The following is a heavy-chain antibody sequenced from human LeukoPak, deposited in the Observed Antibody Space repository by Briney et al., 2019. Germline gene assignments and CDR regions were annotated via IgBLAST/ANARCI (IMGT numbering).Heavy chain of an antibody. CDR2: INPNSGGA. D-gene: IGHD2-2*01. J-gene: IGHJ3*02. CDR1: GYTFTGYY. CDR3: QSTDDAFDI. Sequence: ASVKVSCKASGYTFTGYYIHWVRQAPGQGLEWMGWINPNSGGANYAQKFQGRVTMTRDTSIGTAYMELSRLTSDDTAVYYCQSTDDAFDIWGQGTMVTVSS. V-gene: IGHV1-2*02.